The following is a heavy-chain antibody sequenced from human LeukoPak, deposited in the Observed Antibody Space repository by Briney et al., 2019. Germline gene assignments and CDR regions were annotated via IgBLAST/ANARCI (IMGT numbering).Heavy chain of an antibody. D-gene: IGHD3-10*01. CDR1: GFTFSDYY. J-gene: IGHJ4*02. Sequence: KPGGSLRLSCAASGFTFSDYYMSWIRQAPGKGLEWVSYISSSGSTIYYADSVKGRFTISRDNAKNSLYLQMNSLRAEDTAVYYCARDRKVGLLWFGEAENRRDYWGQGTLVTVSS. V-gene: IGHV3-11*01. CDR3: ARDRKVGLLWFGEAENRRDY. CDR2: ISSSGSTI.